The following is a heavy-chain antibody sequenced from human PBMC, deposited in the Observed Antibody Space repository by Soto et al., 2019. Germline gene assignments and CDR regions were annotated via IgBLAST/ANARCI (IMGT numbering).Heavy chain of an antibody. V-gene: IGHV1-46*01. J-gene: IGHJ3*02. D-gene: IGHD3-16*01. Sequence: QVQLVQSGAEVKKPGASVRVSCKASGYTFTNYYMHWVRQAPGQGLEWMGIINPGGASATYAQKLQARVTMTRDTSTRTVYMELSSLRSEDTAVYFCARDVGGVTGTKDAFDIWGQGTMVTVSS. CDR1: GYTFTNYY. CDR3: ARDVGGVTGTKDAFDI. CDR2: INPGGASA.